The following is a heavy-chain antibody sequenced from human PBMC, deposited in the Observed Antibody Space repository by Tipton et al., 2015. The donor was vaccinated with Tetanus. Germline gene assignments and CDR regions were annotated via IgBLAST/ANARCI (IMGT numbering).Heavy chain of an antibody. D-gene: IGHD3-3*01. CDR1: GFSFDEHA. V-gene: IGHV3-33*08. J-gene: IGHJ6*02. CDR2: LWYDGNNK. Sequence: SLRLSCAASGFSFDEHAMHWVRQAPGKGLEWVAVLWYDGNNKYYADSVKGRFTISRDNSKITLYLQMNSLRAEDTAVYYCARDPYYDFWSGSNAYYFYGMDVWGQGTTVTVSS. CDR3: ARDPYYDFWSGSNAYYFYGMDV.